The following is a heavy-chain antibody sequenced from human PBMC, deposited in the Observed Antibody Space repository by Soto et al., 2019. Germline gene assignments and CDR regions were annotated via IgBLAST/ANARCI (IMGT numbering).Heavy chain of an antibody. Sequence: SETLSLTCTVSGDSISSGGYYWSWIRQHPGKGLEWIGYIYYSGSTYYNPSLKSRVTISVDTSKNQFSLKLSSVTAADTAVYYCARARDYDSSGYHPDYFDYWGQGTLVTVSS. V-gene: IGHV4-31*03. CDR3: ARARDYDSSGYHPDYFDY. J-gene: IGHJ4*02. CDR2: IYYSGST. CDR1: GDSISSGGYY. D-gene: IGHD3-22*01.